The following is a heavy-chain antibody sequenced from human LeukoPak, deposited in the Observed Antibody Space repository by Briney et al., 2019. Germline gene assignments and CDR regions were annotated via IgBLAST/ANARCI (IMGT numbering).Heavy chain of an antibody. CDR1: GGSFSGYY. CDR2: INHSGST. CDR3: ARAPTQTTVTPIDY. V-gene: IGHV4-34*01. J-gene: IGHJ4*02. D-gene: IGHD4-17*01. Sequence: PSETPSLTCAVYGGSFSGYYWSWIRQPPGKGLEWIGEINHSGSTNYNPSLKSRVTISVDTSKNQFSLKLSSVTAADTAVYYCARAPTQTTVTPIDYWGQGTLVTVSS.